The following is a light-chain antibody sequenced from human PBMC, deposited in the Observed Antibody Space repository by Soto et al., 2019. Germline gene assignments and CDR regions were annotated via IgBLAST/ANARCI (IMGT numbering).Light chain of an antibody. CDR2: DTS. Sequence: EIVLTQSPATLSLSPGDRATLSCRASQSVDRYLAWYQEKPGQAPRLLIYDTSDRATGIPDRFSRSGSGTDFTLTISSLEPEDFAVYYCQQGSNWYTFGQGTKLEIK. CDR3: QQGSNWYT. CDR1: QSVDRY. V-gene: IGKV3-11*01. J-gene: IGKJ2*01.